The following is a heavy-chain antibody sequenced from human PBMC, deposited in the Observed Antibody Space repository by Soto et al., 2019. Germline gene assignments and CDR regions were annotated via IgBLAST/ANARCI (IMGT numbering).Heavy chain of an antibody. CDR3: ARASKKYSSSWYGSWFDP. J-gene: IGHJ5*02. D-gene: IGHD6-13*01. CDR2: ISAYNGNT. Sequence: ASVKVSCKASGYTFTSYGISWVRQAPGQGLEWMGWISAYNGNTSYAQKLQGRVTMTTDTSTSTAYMELRSLRSDDTAVYYCARASKKYSSSWYGSWFDPWGQGTLVTVSS. V-gene: IGHV1-18*04. CDR1: GYTFTSYG.